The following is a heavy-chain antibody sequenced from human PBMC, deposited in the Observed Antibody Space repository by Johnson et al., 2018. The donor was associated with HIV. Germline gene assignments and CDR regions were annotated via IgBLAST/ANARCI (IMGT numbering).Heavy chain of an antibody. D-gene: IGHD5-24*01. J-gene: IGHJ3*02. CDR1: GLSVSNNY. CDR3: AIACRDGYTCDVYDI. V-gene: IGHV3-66*01. Sequence: VQLVESGGGLVQPGGSLRLSCAASGLSVSNNYMSWVRQAPWKGLEWVSVLWSGGNTWYAGSVTGRFTISRDNSKNTLYLQMNSLIAEDTAVYYCAIACRDGYTCDVYDIWGLGTMVTVS. CDR2: LWSGGNT.